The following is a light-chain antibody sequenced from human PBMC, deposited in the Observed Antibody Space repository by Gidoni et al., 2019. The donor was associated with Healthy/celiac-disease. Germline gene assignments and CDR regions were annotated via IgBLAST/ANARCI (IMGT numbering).Light chain of an antibody. CDR1: QSISSY. CDR3: QPSYRTPWT. J-gene: IGKJ1*01. V-gene: IGKV1-39*01. CDR2: AAS. Sequence: DMQMTQSPSSLSASVGDRVTITCRASQSISSYLNWYQQKPGKAPKLLIYAASRLLSGVPSRFSGSGSGTAFTLTLSSLQPEDFATYFCQPSYRTPWTFGQGTKVEIK.